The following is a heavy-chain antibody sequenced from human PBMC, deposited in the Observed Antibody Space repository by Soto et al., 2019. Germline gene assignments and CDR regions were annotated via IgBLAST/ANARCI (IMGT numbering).Heavy chain of an antibody. Sequence: QVQLQQWGAGLLKPSETLSLTCAVYGGSFSGYYWSWIRQPPGKGLEWIGEINHSGSTNYNPSLKSRVTISVDTSKNQFSLKLSSVTAADTAVYYCARSGHYYYYMDVWGKGTTVTVSS. V-gene: IGHV4-34*01. J-gene: IGHJ6*03. CDR3: ARSGHYYYYMDV. CDR2: INHSGST. CDR1: GGSFSGYY. D-gene: IGHD6-25*01.